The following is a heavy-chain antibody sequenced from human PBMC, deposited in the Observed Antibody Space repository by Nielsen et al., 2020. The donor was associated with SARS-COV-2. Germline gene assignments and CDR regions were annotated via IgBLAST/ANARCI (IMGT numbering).Heavy chain of an antibody. CDR1: GFTFSSYA. Sequence: GESLKISCAASGFTFSSYAMHWVRQAPGKGLEWVAVISYDGSNKYYADSVKGRFTISRDNSKNTLYLQMNSLRAEDTAVYYCARDLSIHGIAAAGNWGGMDVWGQGTTVTVSS. J-gene: IGHJ6*02. D-gene: IGHD6-13*01. CDR3: ARDLSIHGIAAAGNWGGMDV. CDR2: ISYDGSNK. V-gene: IGHV3-30*04.